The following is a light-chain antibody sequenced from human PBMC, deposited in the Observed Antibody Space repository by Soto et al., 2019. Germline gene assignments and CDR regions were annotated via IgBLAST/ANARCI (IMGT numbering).Light chain of an antibody. Sequence: DVQMTQSPSTLSASVGDRVTITCRASQGISHRLAWYKQKPGKAPKLLIYQASSLKSGVTSRFGGSGSGTEFTLTITSLQPYDFATYYCQQYDSHWTFGQGTKVEIK. J-gene: IGKJ1*01. CDR1: QGISHR. CDR3: QQYDSHWT. V-gene: IGKV1-5*03. CDR2: QAS.